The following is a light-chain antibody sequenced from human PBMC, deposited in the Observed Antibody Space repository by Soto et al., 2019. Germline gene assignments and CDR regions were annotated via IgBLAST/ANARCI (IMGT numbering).Light chain of an antibody. J-gene: IGKJ4*01. V-gene: IGKV3-20*01. Sequence: EIVLTQSPDTLSLSPGESATLSCRASQSVRSSYLAWYQQTPGQTPRLLIYGASSRATGTPDRFSGSGSGTDFTLTISRLEPEDFAVYHCQQHDSSPLTFGGGTKVDIK. CDR1: QSVRSSY. CDR2: GAS. CDR3: QQHDSSPLT.